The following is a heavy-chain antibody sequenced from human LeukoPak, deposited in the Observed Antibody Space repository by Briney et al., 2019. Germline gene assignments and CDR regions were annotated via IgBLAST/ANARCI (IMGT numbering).Heavy chain of an antibody. J-gene: IGHJ4*02. D-gene: IGHD3-10*01. CDR1: GFTFSSYS. Sequence: PGGSLRLSCAASGFTFSSYSMNWVRQAPGKGLEWVANIKQDGSEKNYVDSVKGRFTISRDNTKDSLYLQMNSLRVEDTGVYYCARGGYDSYFGSGTADYWGQGTLVTVSS. CDR2: IKQDGSEK. CDR3: ARGGYDSYFGSGTADY. V-gene: IGHV3-7*01.